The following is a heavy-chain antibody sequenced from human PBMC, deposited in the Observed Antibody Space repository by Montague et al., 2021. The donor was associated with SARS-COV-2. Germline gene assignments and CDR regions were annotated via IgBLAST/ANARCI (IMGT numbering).Heavy chain of an antibody. J-gene: IGHJ4*02. D-gene: IGHD6-19*01. CDR1: GFSLSTSGMC. CDR3: AREYSSGVYFDY. V-gene: IGHV2-70*11. Sequence: PALVKATQTLTLTCTFSGFSLSTSGMCVSWIRQPPGKALEWLARIDWXDDKYYSTSLKTRLTISKDTSKNQVVPTMTNMDPVDTATYYCAREYSSGVYFDYWGQGTLVTVSS. CDR2: IDWXDDK.